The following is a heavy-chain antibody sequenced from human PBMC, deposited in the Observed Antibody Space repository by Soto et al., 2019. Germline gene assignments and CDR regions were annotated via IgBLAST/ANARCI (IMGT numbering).Heavy chain of an antibody. V-gene: IGHV4-34*01. CDR3: ARGGQQWLATRWFDP. Sequence: SETLSLTCAVCGGSFSGYYWSWIRQPPGKGLEWIGEINHSGSTNYNPSLKSRVTISVDTSKNQFSLKLSSVTAADTAVYYCARGGQQWLATRWFDPWGQGTLVTVSS. CDR2: INHSGST. D-gene: IGHD6-19*01. J-gene: IGHJ5*02. CDR1: GGSFSGYY.